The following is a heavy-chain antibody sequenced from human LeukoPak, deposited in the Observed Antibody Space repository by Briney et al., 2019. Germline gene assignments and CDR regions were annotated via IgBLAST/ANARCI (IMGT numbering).Heavy chain of an antibody. CDR1: GGSLSSYY. J-gene: IGHJ4*02. V-gene: IGHV4-59*08. Sequence: PSETLSLTCSVSGGSLSSYYWSWIRQSPGKQLEWIGDIHDSGSTNYNPSLNSRVTIFMDTSKNQFSLRLSSVTVADTAVYYCARHFAYSSSSYFDYWGQGNLVTVSS. D-gene: IGHD6-6*01. CDR3: ARHFAYSSSSYFDY. CDR2: IHDSGST.